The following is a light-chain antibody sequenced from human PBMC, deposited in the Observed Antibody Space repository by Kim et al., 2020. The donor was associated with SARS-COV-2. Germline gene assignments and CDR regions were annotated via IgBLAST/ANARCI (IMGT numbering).Light chain of an antibody. CDR2: TAS. CDR1: QSVSDN. V-gene: IGKV3-15*01. Sequence: EIVLTQSPGTLSVSPGETATLSCRASQSVSDNLAWYQQRPGQPPRLLIYTASTRATGVPARFSGSGSGTEFTLTISSLQSEDFAVYIWQQYSDWPPGDTFGQGTKLE. J-gene: IGKJ2*01. CDR3: QQYSDWPPGDT.